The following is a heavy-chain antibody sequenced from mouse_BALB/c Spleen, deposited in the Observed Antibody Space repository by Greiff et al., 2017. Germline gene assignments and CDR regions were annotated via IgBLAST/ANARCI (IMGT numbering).Heavy chain of an antibody. D-gene: IGHD4-1*02. J-gene: IGHJ2*01. V-gene: IGHV1-4*02. CDR2: INPSSGYT. Sequence: QVQLKESAAELARPGASVKMSCKASGYTFTSYTMHWVKQRPGQGLEWIGYINPSSGYTEYNQKFKDKTTLTADKSSSPAYMQLSSLTSEDSAVYYCARSINYYFDYWGQGTTLTVSS. CDR3: ARSINYYFDY. CDR1: GYTFTSYT.